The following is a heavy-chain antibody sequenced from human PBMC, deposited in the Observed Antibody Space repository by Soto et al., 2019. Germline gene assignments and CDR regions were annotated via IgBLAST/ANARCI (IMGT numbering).Heavy chain of an antibody. Sequence: EVQLVESGGGLVKPGGSLRLSCAASGFTFSSYSMNWVRQAPGKGLEWVSSISSSSSYIYYADSVKGRFTISRDNAKNSLYLQMNSLRAEDTAVYYCARSIAVAGRNFDYWGQGTLVTVSS. CDR3: ARSIAVAGRNFDY. D-gene: IGHD6-19*01. V-gene: IGHV3-21*01. CDR2: ISSSSSYI. CDR1: GFTFSSYS. J-gene: IGHJ4*02.